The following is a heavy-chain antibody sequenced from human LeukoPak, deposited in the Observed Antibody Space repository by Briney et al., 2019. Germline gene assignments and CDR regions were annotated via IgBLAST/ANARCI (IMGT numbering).Heavy chain of an antibody. J-gene: IGHJ4*02. D-gene: IGHD3-22*01. Sequence: GGSLRLSCAASGFTFSSYGMHWVRQAPGKGLEWVAVISYDGSNKYYADSAKGRFTISRDNSKNTVYLQMNSLRAEDTAVYYCAKDKYDSSGPIDYWGQGTLVTVSS. CDR2: ISYDGSNK. V-gene: IGHV3-30*18. CDR3: AKDKYDSSGPIDY. CDR1: GFTFSSYG.